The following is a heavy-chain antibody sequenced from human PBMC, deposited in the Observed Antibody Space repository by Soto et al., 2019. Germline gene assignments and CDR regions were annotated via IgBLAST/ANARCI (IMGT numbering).Heavy chain of an antibody. CDR2: IVVGSGNT. D-gene: IGHD3-3*01. Sequence: GASVKVSCKASGFTFTSSAVQWVRQARGQRLEWIGWIVVGSGNTNYAQKFQERVTITRDMSTSTAYMELSSLRSEDTAVYYCAAPTVIRFLEWLPNPDYYYYYGMDVWGQGTTVTVSS. CDR3: AAPTVIRFLEWLPNPDYYYYYGMDV. CDR1: GFTFTSSA. V-gene: IGHV1-58*01. J-gene: IGHJ6*02.